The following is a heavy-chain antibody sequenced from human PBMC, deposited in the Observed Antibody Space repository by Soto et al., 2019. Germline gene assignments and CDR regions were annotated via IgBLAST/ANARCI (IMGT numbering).Heavy chain of an antibody. CDR2: IYYSGST. CDR1: GGSISSRGYY. CDR3: ARRPVTYYFDY. Sequence: PSETLSLTCTVSGGSISSRGYYWGWIRQPPGKGLEWIGTIYYSGSTYYNPSLKSRVTISVDTSKNQFSLKLSSVTAADTAVYYCARRPVTYYFDYWGQGTLVTVS. D-gene: IGHD4-17*01. V-gene: IGHV4-39*07. J-gene: IGHJ4*02.